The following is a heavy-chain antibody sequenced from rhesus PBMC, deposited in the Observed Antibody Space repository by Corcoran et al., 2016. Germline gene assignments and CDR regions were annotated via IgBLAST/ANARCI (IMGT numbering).Heavy chain of an antibody. CDR2: NYGSGGSN. CDR3: AREKITAGTPFDY. Sequence: QVQLQESGPGLVKPSETLSLTCAVSGYSISSGYYWGWIRQPPGKGLEWIGSNYGSGGSNYLTPSLKSRVTLSGDTSENQFSLKLSSVTAADTAVYYCAREKITAGTPFDYWGQGVLVTVSS. V-gene: IGHV4S14*01. CDR1: GYSISSGYY. D-gene: IGHD1-1*01. J-gene: IGHJ4*01.